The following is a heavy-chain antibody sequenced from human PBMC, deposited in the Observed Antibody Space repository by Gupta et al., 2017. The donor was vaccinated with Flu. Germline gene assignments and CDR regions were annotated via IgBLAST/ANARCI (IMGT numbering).Heavy chain of an antibody. Sequence: ELQLLESGGGLVQRGGSLRLSCAASGFPFNIFAMDWVRQAPGKGLEWVAHIGGDGDTHYAASVKGRFTISRDDAKSSLYLQLNDLTVEDTAVYYCARDFYSQLLDALDLWGQGTLVTVSS. CDR1: GFPFNIFA. D-gene: IGHD2-15*01. J-gene: IGHJ3*01. V-gene: IGHV3-23*01. CDR2: IGGDGDT. CDR3: ARDFYSQLLDALDL.